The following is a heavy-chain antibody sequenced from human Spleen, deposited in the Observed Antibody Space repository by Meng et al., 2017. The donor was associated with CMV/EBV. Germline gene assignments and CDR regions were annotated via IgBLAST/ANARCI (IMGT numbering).Heavy chain of an antibody. CDR2: ISSSSSYI. V-gene: IGHV3-21*01. D-gene: IGHD6-13*01. Sequence: WVRQPPGKGLEWVSSISSSSSYIYYADSVKGRFTISRDNAKSSLYLQMNSLRAEDTAVYYCARDGEDSSSWSLDYWGQGTLVTVS. J-gene: IGHJ4*02. CDR3: ARDGEDSSSWSLDY.